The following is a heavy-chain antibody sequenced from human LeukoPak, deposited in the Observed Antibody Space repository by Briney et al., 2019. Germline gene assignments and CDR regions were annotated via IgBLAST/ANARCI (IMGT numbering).Heavy chain of an antibody. V-gene: IGHV4-38-2*01. J-gene: IGHJ4*02. Sequence: SETLSLTCAVSGYSISSGDYWGWIRQPPGKGLEWIGSVYYSGSTHYNPSLKSRVTISVDRSRNQFSLRLSSVTAADTAVYCCARNSTVTSPSTGYFDYWGQGTLATVSS. D-gene: IGHD4-17*01. CDR3: ARNSTVTSPSTGYFDY. CDR1: GYSISSGDY. CDR2: VYYSGST.